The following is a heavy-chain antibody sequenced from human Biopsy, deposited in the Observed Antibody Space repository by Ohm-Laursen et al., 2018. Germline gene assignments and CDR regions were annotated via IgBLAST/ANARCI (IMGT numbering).Heavy chain of an antibody. V-gene: IGHV1-18*01. CDR3: ARGGTLVVVPTAVLHSFDI. Sequence: ASVKVSCKASGYTFSSYGINWVRQAPGQGLEWLGWISTYNGNTNYAPNLQGRVTMTTDTSTSTAYMELRSLRSDDTAVYYCARGGTLVVVPTAVLHSFDIWGQGTMVTVSS. J-gene: IGHJ3*02. CDR2: ISTYNGNT. D-gene: IGHD2-2*01. CDR1: GYTFSSYG.